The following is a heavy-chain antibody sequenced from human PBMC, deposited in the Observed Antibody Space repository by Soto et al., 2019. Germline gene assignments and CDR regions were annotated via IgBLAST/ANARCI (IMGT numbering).Heavy chain of an antibody. D-gene: IGHD3-16*01. CDR3: ARRYGGNFDY. CDR1: GGSISSSTYY. CDR2: FFNGGNT. V-gene: IGHV4-39*07. J-gene: IGHJ4*02. Sequence: SETLSLTCTVSGGSISSSTYYWGWMRQPPGKGLEWIAYFFNGGNTNYNPSLKSRVTISVDTSKNQFSLKLSSVTAADTAVYYCARRYGGNFDYWGQGTLVTVSS.